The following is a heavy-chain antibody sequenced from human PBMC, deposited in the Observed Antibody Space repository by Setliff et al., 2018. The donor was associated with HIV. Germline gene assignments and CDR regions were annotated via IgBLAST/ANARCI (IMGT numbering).Heavy chain of an antibody. CDR1: GYTFTSYG. V-gene: IGHV1-18*01. D-gene: IGHD4-17*01. J-gene: IGHJ4*02. CDR2: ISAYNGNT. CDR3: ARGGPRYGDYFYFDY. Sequence: ASVKVSCKASGYTFTSYGISWVRQAPGQGLEWMGWISAYNGNTNYAQKLQGRVTMTTDISTSTAYMELRSLRSDDTAVYYCARGGPRYGDYFYFDYWGQGTLVTVS.